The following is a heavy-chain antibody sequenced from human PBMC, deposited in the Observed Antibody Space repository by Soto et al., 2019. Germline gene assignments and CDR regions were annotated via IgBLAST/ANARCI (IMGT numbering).Heavy chain of an antibody. CDR3: AAPSHYDFWSGHTDDY. V-gene: IGHV3-66*01. J-gene: IGHJ4*02. CDR2: IYSGGST. D-gene: IGHD3-3*01. Sequence: GGSLRLSCAASGFTVSSNYMSWVRQAPGKGLEWVSVIYSGGSTYYADSVKGRFTISRDNSKNTLYLQMNSLRAEDTAVYYCAAPSHYDFWSGHTDDYWGQGTLVTVSS. CDR1: GFTVSSNY.